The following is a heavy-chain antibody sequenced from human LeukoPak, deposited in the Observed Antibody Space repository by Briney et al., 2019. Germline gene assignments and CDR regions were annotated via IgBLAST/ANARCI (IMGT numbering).Heavy chain of an antibody. CDR3: ARVGSTDWYFDL. D-gene: IGHD2-8*02. Sequence: PSETLSLTCAVSGGSLKNSFWSWIRQPAGKRLEWIGRLFTTGTTDHSPALNYNPSLRSRVSMSVDVSKNQFSLTLTSVTAADTAVYYCARVGSTDWYFDLWGRGSLVTVSS. J-gene: IGHJ2*01. CDR2: LFTTGTTDHSPAL. V-gene: IGHV4-4*07. CDR1: GGSLKNSF.